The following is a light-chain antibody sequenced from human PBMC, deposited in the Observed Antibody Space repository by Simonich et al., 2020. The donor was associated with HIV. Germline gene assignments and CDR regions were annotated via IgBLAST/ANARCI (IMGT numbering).Light chain of an antibody. CDR3: AAWDDSLSGPV. CDR1: SSNIGMNY. V-gene: IGLV1-47*01. CDR2: RNN. Sequence: QSVLTPPPSASGTPGQRVTLSCSGSSSNIGMNYVYWYQHLSGTAPKLLIYRNNQGPSGVPDRFSGSKSGTSASLAISGLRSEDEADYYCAAWDDSLSGPVFGGGTKLTVL. J-gene: IGLJ3*02.